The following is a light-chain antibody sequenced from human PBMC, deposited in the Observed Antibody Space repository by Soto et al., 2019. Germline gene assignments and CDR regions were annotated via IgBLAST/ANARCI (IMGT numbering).Light chain of an antibody. J-gene: IGKJ1*01. CDR3: QHYETYPWT. V-gene: IGKV1-8*01. CDR2: GAS. Sequence: AIRMTQSPSSLSASTGDRVNVTCRASQSISNYLAWYQQRPGEPPKLVIYGASTLQSGVPSRFSGSGYGTDFTLSISCLQSDDFATYFCQHYETYPWTLGHGTKIEIK. CDR1: QSISNY.